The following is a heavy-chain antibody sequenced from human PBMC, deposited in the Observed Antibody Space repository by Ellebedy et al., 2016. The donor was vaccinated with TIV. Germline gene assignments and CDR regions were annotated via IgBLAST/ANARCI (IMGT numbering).Heavy chain of an antibody. CDR2: IYFSGST. D-gene: IGHD2-15*01. J-gene: IGHJ4*02. CDR1: GFSISRGYY. Sequence: SETLSLTCSVSGFSISRGYYWGWVRQPPGKGLEWLGTIYFSGSTHYNPSLKSRVTISRDTSKNQFSLRLTSVTAADTAIFYCARGLVSGRALDYWGQGTLVTVSS. CDR3: ARGLVSGRALDY. V-gene: IGHV4-38-2*02.